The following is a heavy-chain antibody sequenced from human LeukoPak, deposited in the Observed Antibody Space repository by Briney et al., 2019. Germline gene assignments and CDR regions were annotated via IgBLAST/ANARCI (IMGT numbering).Heavy chain of an antibody. V-gene: IGHV1-8*03. D-gene: IGHD2/OR15-2a*01. CDR1: GYTFSDYD. Sequence: SVKVSCKTSGYTFSDYDINWVRQAPGQGLEWMGWMSPNSRNTGYAQNFQGRITITWNTSISTAYMELSTLRSEDTAVYYCAREYLYYMDVWGKGTTVTVSS. CDR2: MSPNSRNT. CDR3: AREYLYYMDV. J-gene: IGHJ6*03.